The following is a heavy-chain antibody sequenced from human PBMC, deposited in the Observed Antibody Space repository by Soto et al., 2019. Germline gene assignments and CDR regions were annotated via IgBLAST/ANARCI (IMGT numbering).Heavy chain of an antibody. CDR3: ARISDSSSWYQGAFDI. J-gene: IGHJ3*02. CDR1: GYSFTSYW. D-gene: IGHD6-13*01. V-gene: IGHV5-51*01. CDR2: IYPGDSDT. Sequence: GESLKISCKGSGYSFTSYWIGWVRQMPGKGLEWMGIIYPGDSDTRYSPSFQGQVTISADKSISTAYLQWSSLKASDTAMYYCARISDSSSWYQGAFDIWGQGTMVTVSS.